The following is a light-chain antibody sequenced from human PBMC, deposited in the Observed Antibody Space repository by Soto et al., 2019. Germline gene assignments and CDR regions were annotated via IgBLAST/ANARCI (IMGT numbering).Light chain of an antibody. CDR3: QQYGSSGT. J-gene: IGKJ1*01. CDR1: QSISSW. Sequence: DIQMTQSPSTLSASVGDRVTITCRASQSISSWLAWYQQKPGKAPKLLIYKASTLESGVPSNFSGSGSGTDFTLTISRLEPEDFAVYYCQQYGSSGTFGQGTKVDI. CDR2: KAS. V-gene: IGKV1-5*03.